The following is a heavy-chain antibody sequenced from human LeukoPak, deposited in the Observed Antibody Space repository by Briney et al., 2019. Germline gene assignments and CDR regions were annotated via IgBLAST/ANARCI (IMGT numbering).Heavy chain of an antibody. CDR1: GSISGYY. CDR2: IYTSGST. Sequence: PSETLSLTCTVSGSISGYYWSWIRQPPGKGLEWIGYIYTSGSTNYIPSLESRVTISVDTSKNQFSLDLSSVTAADTAVYYCARQKRTSTSCLTKNAFDIWGQGTMVTVSS. V-gene: IGHV4-4*09. CDR3: ARQKRTSTSCLTKNAFDI. D-gene: IGHD2-2*01. J-gene: IGHJ3*02.